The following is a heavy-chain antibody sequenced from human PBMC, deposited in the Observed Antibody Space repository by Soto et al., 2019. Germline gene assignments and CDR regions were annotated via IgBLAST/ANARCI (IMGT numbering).Heavy chain of an antibody. CDR1: GGSFSGYY. CDR2: INHSGST. J-gene: IGHJ5*02. V-gene: IGHV4-34*01. CDR3: ARVRRVRWQRNWFDP. D-gene: IGHD6-25*01. Sequence: QVQLQQWGAGLLKPSETLSLTCAVYGGSFSGYYWSWIRQPPGKGLEWIGEINHSGSTNYNPSLKSRGTISVDTSKNQFSLKLSSVTAADTAVYYCARVRRVRWQRNWFDPWGQGTLVTVSS.